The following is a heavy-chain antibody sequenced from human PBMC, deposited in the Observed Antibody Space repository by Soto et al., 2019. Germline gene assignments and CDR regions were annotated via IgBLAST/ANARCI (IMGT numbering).Heavy chain of an antibody. V-gene: IGHV1-18*01. D-gene: IGHD2-15*01. CDR1: GYTFTNYG. CDR3: ARTYCSGGTCYDC. Sequence: GASVKVSCKASGYTFTNYGITWVRQAPGQGLEWMGWISPYNGETHYAQKFQDRVTMTTDTSTTIAYMELRSLRSDDTAVYYCARTYCSGGTCYDCWGQGSLVTVSS. CDR2: ISPYNGET. J-gene: IGHJ4*02.